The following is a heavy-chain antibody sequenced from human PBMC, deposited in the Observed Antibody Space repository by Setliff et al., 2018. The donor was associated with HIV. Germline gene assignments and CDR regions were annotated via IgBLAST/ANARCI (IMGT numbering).Heavy chain of an antibody. J-gene: IGHJ5*02. CDR2: LDTDGTT. CDR1: GTSIRDKS. Sequence: SETLSLTCNVSGTSIRDKSWSWIRQPAGKGLEWIGHLDTDGTTEYNPSLNSRVTIFLELSKNQVSLILTSVTAADTATYYCASWGRARRANYNFWSGSSWFDPWGQGILVTVSS. D-gene: IGHD3-3*01. V-gene: IGHV4-4*07. CDR3: ASWGRARRANYNFWSGSSWFDP.